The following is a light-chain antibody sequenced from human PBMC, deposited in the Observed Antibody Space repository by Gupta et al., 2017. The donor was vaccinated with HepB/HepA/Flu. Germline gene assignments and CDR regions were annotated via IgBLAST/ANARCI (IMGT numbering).Light chain of an antibody. CDR1: QSVSTN. V-gene: IGKV3-15*01. Sequence: EIIMTQSPSTLSVSPGERATLSCRASQSVSTNIAWYQQKPGQGPRILIYGASTRDSGVPARFSGSGYGTEFTLSISSRQSEDFAVYYCQQYKDRSPWTFGQGTKVDIK. J-gene: IGKJ1*01. CDR3: QQYKDRSPWT. CDR2: GAS.